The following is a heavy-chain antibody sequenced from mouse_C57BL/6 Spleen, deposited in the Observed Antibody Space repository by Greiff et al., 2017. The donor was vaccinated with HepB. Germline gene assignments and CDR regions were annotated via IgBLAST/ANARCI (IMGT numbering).Heavy chain of an antibody. Sequence: EVQLQESGAELVKPGASVKLSCTASGFNIKDYYMHWVKQRTEQGLEWIGRIDPEDGETKYAPKFPGKATITADTSSNTAYLQLSSLTSEDTAVYYCAREGLYYGSSYVAMDYWGQGTSVTVSS. CDR2: IDPEDGET. CDR1: GFNIKDYY. CDR3: AREGLYYGSSYVAMDY. J-gene: IGHJ4*01. D-gene: IGHD1-1*01. V-gene: IGHV14-2*01.